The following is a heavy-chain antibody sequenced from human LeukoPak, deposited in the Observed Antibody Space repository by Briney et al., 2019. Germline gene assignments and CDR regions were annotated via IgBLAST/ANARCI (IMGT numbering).Heavy chain of an antibody. Sequence: GGSLRLSCAASGFTFSSYAMHWVRQAPGKGLEWVAVISYDGSNKYYADSVKGRFTISRDNSKNTLYLQMNNLRAEDTAVYYCATHYYDSSGYYYDHAFDIWGQGTMVTVSS. J-gene: IGHJ3*02. V-gene: IGHV3-30*04. CDR1: GFTFSSYA. D-gene: IGHD3-22*01. CDR2: ISYDGSNK. CDR3: ATHYYDSSGYYYDHAFDI.